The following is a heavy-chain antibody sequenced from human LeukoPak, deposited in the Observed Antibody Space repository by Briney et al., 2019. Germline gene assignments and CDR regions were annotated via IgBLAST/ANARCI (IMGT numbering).Heavy chain of an antibody. CDR3: TTGAYDILTGYYHWYFDL. D-gene: IGHD3-9*01. CDR2: IKSKTDGGTP. CDR1: GFTFTNAW. Sequence: KPGGSLRLSCAASGFTFTNAWMSWVRQAPGRGLEWVGRIKSKTDGGTPDYAAPVKGRFTISRDDSKNMLYLQMNSLKTEDTAVYYCTTGAYDILTGYYHWYFDLWGRGTLVTVSS. V-gene: IGHV3-15*01. J-gene: IGHJ2*01.